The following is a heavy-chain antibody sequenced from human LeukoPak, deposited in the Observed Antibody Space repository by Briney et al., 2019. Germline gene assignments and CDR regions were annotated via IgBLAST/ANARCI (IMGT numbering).Heavy chain of an antibody. V-gene: IGHV1-2*02. CDR2: TNPNSGGT. D-gene: IGHD3-10*01. J-gene: IGHJ4*02. Sequence: ASVKVSCKASGYTFTGDYMHWVRQAPGQGLEWMGWTNPNSGGTNYAQKFQGRVTMTRDTSISTAYMELSRLRSDDTALYYCARARTSLGDFDYWGQGTLVTVSS. CDR1: GYTFTGDY. CDR3: ARARTSLGDFDY.